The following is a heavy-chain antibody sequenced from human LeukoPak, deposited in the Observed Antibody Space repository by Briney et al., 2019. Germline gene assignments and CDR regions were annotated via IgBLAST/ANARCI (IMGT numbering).Heavy chain of an antibody. CDR2: ITSNSATI. CDR3: ARSVGGHFDY. V-gene: IGHV3-48*02. Sequence: PGGSLRLSCAASGLTFSVYSMSWVRQPPGMGLEWVSYITSNSATIQYADSVKGRFTISRDNAKNSLSLQMNSLRDEDTAVYYCARSVGGHFDYWGQGMLVTVSS. CDR1: GLTFSVYS. D-gene: IGHD3-16*01. J-gene: IGHJ4*02.